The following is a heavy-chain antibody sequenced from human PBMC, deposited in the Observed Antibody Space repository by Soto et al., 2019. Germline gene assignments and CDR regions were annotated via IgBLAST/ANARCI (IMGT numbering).Heavy chain of an antibody. J-gene: IGHJ6*02. D-gene: IGHD6-13*01. V-gene: IGHV3-30-3*01. CDR2: ISYDGSNK. CDR1: GFTFSSYA. CDR3: ASLDSSGWYGTVYGMDV. Sequence: SLRLSCAASGFTFSSYAMSWVRQAPGKGLEWVAVISYDGSNKYYADSVKGRFTISRDNSKNTLYLQMNSLRAEDAAVYYCASLDSSGWYGTVYGMDVWGQGTTVTVSS.